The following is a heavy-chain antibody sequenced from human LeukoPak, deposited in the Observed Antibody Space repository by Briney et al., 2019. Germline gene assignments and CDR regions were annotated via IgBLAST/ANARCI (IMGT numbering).Heavy chain of an antibody. V-gene: IGHV4-31*03. CDR1: GGSIISGGYY. CDR3: ARDGPSYCSGGSCYGYYGMDV. CDR2: IYYSGST. D-gene: IGHD2-15*01. Sequence: SETLSLTCTVSGGSIISGGYYWSWIRQHPGKGLEWIGYIYYSGSTYYNPSLKSRVTISVDTSKNQFSLKLSSVTAADTAVYYCARDGPSYCSGGSCYGYYGMDVWGKGTTVTVSS. J-gene: IGHJ6*04.